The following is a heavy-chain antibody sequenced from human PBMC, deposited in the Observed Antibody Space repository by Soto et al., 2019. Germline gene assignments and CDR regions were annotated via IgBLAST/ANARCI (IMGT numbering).Heavy chain of an antibody. Sequence: EVQLVESGGGLVQPGGSLRLSCVVSGFTFSDHYMDWVRQAPGKGLEWVGRIRNKANSYTTVYAASVKGRFTISRDDSKDSMYLQMNSLKIEDTAVYYCVSGPSSRYLVTTWDYWGQGTLVTVSS. V-gene: IGHV3-72*01. CDR1: GFTFSDHY. CDR2: IRNKANSYTT. CDR3: VSGPSSRYLVTTWDY. D-gene: IGHD4-17*01. J-gene: IGHJ4*02.